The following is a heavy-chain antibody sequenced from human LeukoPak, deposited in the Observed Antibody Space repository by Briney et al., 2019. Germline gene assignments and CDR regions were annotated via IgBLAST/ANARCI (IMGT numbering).Heavy chain of an antibody. CDR2: INPSGGST. J-gene: IGHJ4*02. CDR1: GYTFTSYY. CDR3: ARTGGYSSSFDY. D-gene: IGHD6-6*01. V-gene: IGHV1-46*01. Sequence: ASVKASCKASGYTFTSYYMHWVRQAPGQGLEWMGIINPSGGSTSYAQKFQGRVTMTRDASISTAYMELSRLRSDDTAVYYCARTGGYSSSFDYWGQGTLVTVSS.